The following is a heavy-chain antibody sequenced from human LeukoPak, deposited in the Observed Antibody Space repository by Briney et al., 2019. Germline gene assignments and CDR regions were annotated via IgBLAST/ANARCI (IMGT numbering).Heavy chain of an antibody. V-gene: IGHV5-51*01. J-gene: IGHJ4*02. CDR2: IYPGDSDT. CDR1: GYSFTSYW. D-gene: IGHD3-22*01. Sequence: GECLKISCKGSGYSFTSYWIGWVRQMPGKGLEWMGIIYPGDSDTRYSPSFQGQVTISADKSISTAYLQWSSLKASDTAMYYCARQAYYDSSGYPNLDYWGQGTLVTVSS. CDR3: ARQAYYDSSGYPNLDY.